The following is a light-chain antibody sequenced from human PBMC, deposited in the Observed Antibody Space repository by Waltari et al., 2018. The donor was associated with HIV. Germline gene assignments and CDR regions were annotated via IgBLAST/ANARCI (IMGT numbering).Light chain of an antibody. V-gene: IGKV4-1*01. Sequence: DIVMTQFPDSLAVSLGERATINCKSSQRVLYSSNNKNYLAWYQQKPGQPPKLLIYWASTRESGVPDRFSGSGSGTDFTLTISSLQAEDVAVYYCQQYYSTPLTFGGGTEVEIK. J-gene: IGKJ4*01. CDR2: WAS. CDR3: QQYYSTPLT. CDR1: QRVLYSSNNKNY.